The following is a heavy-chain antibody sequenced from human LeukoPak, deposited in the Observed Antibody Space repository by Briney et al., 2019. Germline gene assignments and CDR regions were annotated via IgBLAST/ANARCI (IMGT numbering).Heavy chain of an antibody. CDR1: GYSFTSYW. Sequence: GESLKISCKGSGYSFTSYWIGWVRQMPGKGLEWMGIIYPGDSDTRYSPSFQGQVTISADKSISTAYLQWSSLKASDTAMYYCARQGYWGDIVVVPAAPRPDAFDIWGQGTMVTVSS. V-gene: IGHV5-51*01. D-gene: IGHD2-2*01. CDR3: ARQGYWGDIVVVPAAPRPDAFDI. J-gene: IGHJ3*02. CDR2: IYPGDSDT.